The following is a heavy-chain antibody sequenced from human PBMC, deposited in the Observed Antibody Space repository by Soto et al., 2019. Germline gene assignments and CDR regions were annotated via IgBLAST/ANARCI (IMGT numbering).Heavy chain of an antibody. Sequence: GGSLRLSCVGSGFPFSTYSMNWVRQAPGKGPEWVSSISSGSSYKFYAPSVKGRFTISRDNAKKTLYLQMNSLRVEDTAVYYCAREMWVDYWGEGLPVTVS. J-gene: IGHJ4*02. CDR1: GFPFSTYS. V-gene: IGHV3-21*01. CDR3: AREMWVDY. CDR2: ISSGSSYK. D-gene: IGHD1-26*01.